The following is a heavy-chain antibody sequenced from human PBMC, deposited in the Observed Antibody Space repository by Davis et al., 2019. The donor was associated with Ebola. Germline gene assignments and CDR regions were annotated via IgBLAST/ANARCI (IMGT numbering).Heavy chain of an antibody. CDR3: ARGRGQQLVPFDY. V-gene: IGHV4-34*01. Sequence: PSETLSLTCAVYGGSFSGYYWSWIRQPPGKGLERIGEINHSGSTNYNPSLKSRVTISVDTSKNQFSLKLSSVTAADTAVYYCARGRGQQLVPFDYWGQGTLVTVSS. CDR1: GGSFSGYY. J-gene: IGHJ4*02. D-gene: IGHD6-13*01. CDR2: INHSGST.